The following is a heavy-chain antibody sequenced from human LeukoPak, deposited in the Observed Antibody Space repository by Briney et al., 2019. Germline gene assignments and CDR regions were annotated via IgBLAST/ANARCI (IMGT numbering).Heavy chain of an antibody. CDR3: ARDLPYYDFWSGYLT. CDR2: IKQDGSEK. J-gene: IGHJ5*02. CDR1: GFTFSSYW. Sequence: GGSLRLSCAASGFTFSSYWMSWVRQAPGKGLEWVANIKQDGSEKYYVDSVKGRFTISRDNAKNSLYLQMNSLRAEDTAVYYCARDLPYYDFWSGYLTWGQGTLVTVSS. D-gene: IGHD3-3*01. V-gene: IGHV3-7*01.